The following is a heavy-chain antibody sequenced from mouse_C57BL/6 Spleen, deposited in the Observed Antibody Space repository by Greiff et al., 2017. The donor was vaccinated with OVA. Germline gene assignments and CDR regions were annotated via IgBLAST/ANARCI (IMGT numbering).Heavy chain of an antibody. CDR1: GYSFTGYF. CDR3: AIDYAHWYFDV. J-gene: IGHJ1*03. V-gene: IGHV1-20*01. D-gene: IGHD2-13*01. Sequence: VQLKQSGPELVKPGDSVKISCKASGYSFTGYFMNWVMQSHGKSLEWIGRINPYNGDPFYNQKFKGKATLTVEKSSSTAHTELRSLTSVDSAVYYCAIDYAHWYFDVWGTGTTGTVSS. CDR2: INPYNGDP.